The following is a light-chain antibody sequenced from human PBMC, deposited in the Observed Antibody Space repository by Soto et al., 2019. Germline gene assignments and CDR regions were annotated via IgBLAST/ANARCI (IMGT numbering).Light chain of an antibody. CDR1: SSNIGAEYD. CDR3: RSSDISLTTFV. J-gene: IGLJ1*01. Sequence: QSVLTQPPSVSGAPGQRVAISCTGTSSNIGAEYDVHWYQQLPGTAPKRLIYDDNNRPSGVPDRFSGSKSGTSASLAISGLQHEDEADYYCRSSDISLTTFVFGTGTKLTVL. CDR2: DDN. V-gene: IGLV1-40*01.